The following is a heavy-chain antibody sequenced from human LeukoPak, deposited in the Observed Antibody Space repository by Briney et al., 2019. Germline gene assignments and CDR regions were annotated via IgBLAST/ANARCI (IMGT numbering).Heavy chain of an antibody. CDR1: GGSMRNSY. CDR3: ASYYYDSSGYSGDAFDI. CDR2: IYYSGST. Sequence: PSETLSLTCTVSGGSMRNSYWSWIRQPAGKGLEWIGYIYYSGSTNYNPSLKSRVTISVDTSKNQFSLKLSSVTAADTAVYYCASYYYDSSGYSGDAFDIWGQGTMVTVSS. V-gene: IGHV4-59*01. D-gene: IGHD3-22*01. J-gene: IGHJ3*02.